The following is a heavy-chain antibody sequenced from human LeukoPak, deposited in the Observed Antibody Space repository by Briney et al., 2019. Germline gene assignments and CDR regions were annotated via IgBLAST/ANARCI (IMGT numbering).Heavy chain of an antibody. J-gene: IGHJ3*02. V-gene: IGHV4-38-2*01. Sequence: SETLSLTCAVSGYSISSGYYWGWIRQPPGKGLEWIGSIYHSGSTYYNPSLKSRVTISVDTSKNQFSLKLSSVTAADTAVYYCARTHNWGSGAFDIWGQGPMVTVSS. CDR3: ARTHNWGSGAFDI. D-gene: IGHD7-27*01. CDR2: IYHSGST. CDR1: GYSISSGYY.